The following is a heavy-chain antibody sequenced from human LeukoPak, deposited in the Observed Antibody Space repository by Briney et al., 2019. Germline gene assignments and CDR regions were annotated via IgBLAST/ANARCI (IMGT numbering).Heavy chain of an antibody. CDR1: GFTFNSYA. Sequence: GGSLRLSCAASGFTFNSYAMSWVRQAPGKGLEWVSSITSGGGTTYYAESLKARFTVSRDNSRNTLSLQMHSLRAEDTALYYCARVVGYSVNWLGGASYYMDVWGKGTTVTVSS. CDR2: ITSGGGTT. J-gene: IGHJ6*03. CDR3: ARVVGYSVNWLGGASYYMDV. V-gene: IGHV3-23*01. D-gene: IGHD5/OR15-5a*01.